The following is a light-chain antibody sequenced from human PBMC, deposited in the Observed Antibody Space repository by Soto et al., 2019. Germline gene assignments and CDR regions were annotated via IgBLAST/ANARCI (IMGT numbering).Light chain of an antibody. Sequence: DIQMTQSPSSLSTSVGDRVTITCRASQSIRSHLNWYQQRPGKAPKLLIYTASSLPSGVPSRFSGSGSGTDFTLTINSLQPEDLGTYYCQQDFNTPYTFGLGTNLEIK. CDR3: QQDFNTPYT. CDR2: TAS. CDR1: QSIRSH. J-gene: IGKJ2*01. V-gene: IGKV1-39*01.